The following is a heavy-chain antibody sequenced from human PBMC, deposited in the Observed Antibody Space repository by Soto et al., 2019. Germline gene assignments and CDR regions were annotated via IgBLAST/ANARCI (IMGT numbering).Heavy chain of an antibody. CDR3: ARTRSAWSDFHYYSLDV. CDR1: GFTFNSYG. Sequence: VQLVESGGGLVQPGRSLRLSCAASGFTFNSYGMHWVRQGPGNGLEWVAFISYDSTKTYYADSVKGRFTISRDNSNSALYVQMNSLTGEDTAVYYCARTRSAWSDFHYYSLDVWGQGTTVTVSS. D-gene: IGHD1-26*01. J-gene: IGHJ6*02. CDR2: ISYDSTKT. V-gene: IGHV3-30*03.